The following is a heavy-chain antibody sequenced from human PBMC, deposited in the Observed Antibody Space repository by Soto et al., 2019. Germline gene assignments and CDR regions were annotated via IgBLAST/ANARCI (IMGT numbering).Heavy chain of an antibody. D-gene: IGHD4-17*01. CDR1: GGSITSHTHY. Sequence: QVQLQESGPGLVKPSQTLSLTCNVSGGSITSHTHYWSWIRQHPGKGLEWIGNIHFRGTTYYNPSLESRVFISVDTSQNQFSLRLTSVTAADTAVYFCATYDYSDFYFDQWGQGTLVSVSP. CDR3: ATYDYSDFYFDQ. CDR2: IHFRGTT. V-gene: IGHV4-31*03. J-gene: IGHJ4*02.